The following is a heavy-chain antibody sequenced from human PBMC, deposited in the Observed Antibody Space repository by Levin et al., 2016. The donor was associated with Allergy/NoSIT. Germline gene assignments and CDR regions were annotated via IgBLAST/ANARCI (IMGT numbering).Heavy chain of an antibody. D-gene: IGHD2-2*01. Sequence: LSLTCAASGFPLSSYGMNWVRQAPGKGLEWVAFVSYDADTYYYADSVKGRFTISRDNSKSTLYLQMTSLRAEDTAVFYCARGGFSDAIYPFDIWGQGTMVTVSS. J-gene: IGHJ3*02. CDR1: GFPLSSYG. V-gene: IGHV3-30*03. CDR2: VSYDADTY. CDR3: ARGGFSDAIYPFDI.